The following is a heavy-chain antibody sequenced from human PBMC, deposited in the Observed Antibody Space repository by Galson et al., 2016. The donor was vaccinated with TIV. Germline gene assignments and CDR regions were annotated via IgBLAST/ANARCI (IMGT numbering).Heavy chain of an antibody. CDR2: ISVYKGVT. D-gene: IGHD3/OR15-3a*01. Sequence: SVKVSCKASGYTFTRYSISWVRQAPGQGLEWMGWISVYKGVTNSIQKVQGRVTMTIDTSTGTAYMELRSLRSDDTAVYYCARGAYFDFSPDAFDIWGQGTMVTVSS. CDR3: ARGAYFDFSPDAFDI. CDR1: GYTFTRYS. V-gene: IGHV1-18*01. J-gene: IGHJ3*02.